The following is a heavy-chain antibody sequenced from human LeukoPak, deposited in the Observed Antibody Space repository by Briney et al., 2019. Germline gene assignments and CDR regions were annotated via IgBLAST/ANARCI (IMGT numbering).Heavy chain of an antibody. CDR2: IYYSGST. J-gene: IGHJ4*02. V-gene: IGHV4-59*01. CDR3: ARAPDGYTPFDY. D-gene: IGHD5-24*01. CDR1: GGSISSYY. Sequence: SETLSLTCTVSGGSISSYYWSWIRQPPGKGLEWIGYIYYSGSTNYNPSLKSRVTISVDTSKNQFPLKLSSVTAADTAVYYCARAPDGYTPFDYWGQGTLVTVSS.